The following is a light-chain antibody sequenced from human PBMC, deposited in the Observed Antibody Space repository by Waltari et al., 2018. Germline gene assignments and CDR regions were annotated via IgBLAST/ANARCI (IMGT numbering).Light chain of an antibody. CDR3: SSYTTAGTLVVF. CDR2: DVT. V-gene: IGLV2-14*03. J-gene: IGLJ2*01. CDR1: SSDVGRSNY. Sequence: QSALTQPASVSGSPEQSITISCTGTSSDVGRSNYVSWYQQHPGKAPKLMIYDVTKRPSGVPNRFSGSKSGNTASLPISGLQAEDEADYYCSSYTTAGTLVVFFGGGTKLTVL.